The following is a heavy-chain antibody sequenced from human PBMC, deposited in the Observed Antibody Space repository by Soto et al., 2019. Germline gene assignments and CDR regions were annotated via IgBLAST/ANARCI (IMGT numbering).Heavy chain of an antibody. V-gene: IGHV3-74*01. D-gene: IGHD5-18*01. Sequence: EVQLVESGGGLVQPGGSLRLSCAASGFDFTNSWMHWVRQAPGKGLVWVSHVNSDGSITTYADSVKCRFTISRDNAKNTVYLQMNSLRVEDTDVYYCTRDQRYSSAVWGQGTLVTVSS. CDR1: GFDFTNSW. CDR3: TRDQRYSSAV. J-gene: IGHJ4*02. CDR2: VNSDGSIT.